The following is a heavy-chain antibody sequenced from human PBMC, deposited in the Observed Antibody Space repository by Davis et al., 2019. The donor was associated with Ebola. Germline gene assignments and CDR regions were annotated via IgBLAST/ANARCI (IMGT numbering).Heavy chain of an antibody. D-gene: IGHD1-1*01. Sequence: AASVTVSCKASRYTFTSYYMHWVRQAPGQALEWTGIINPSGGSTSYAQKFQGRVTMTRDTSTSTVYMELSSLRSEDTAVYYCALENQGAFDIWGQGTMVTVSS. CDR3: ALENQGAFDI. V-gene: IGHV1-46*01. CDR2: INPSGGST. J-gene: IGHJ3*02. CDR1: RYTFTSYY.